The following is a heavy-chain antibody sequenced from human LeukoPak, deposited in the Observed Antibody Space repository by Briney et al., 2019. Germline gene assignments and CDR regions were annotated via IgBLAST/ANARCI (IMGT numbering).Heavy chain of an antibody. D-gene: IGHD3-22*01. J-gene: IGHJ4*02. V-gene: IGHV4-34*01. CDR3: ARGLLGVVVIYDY. Sequence: PSETLSLTCAVYGGSFSGYYWSWIRQPPGKGLEWIGEINHSGSTNYNPSLKSRVTISVDTSKNQFSLKLSSVTAADTAVYYCARGLLGVVVIYDYWGQRTLVTVSS. CDR2: INHSGST. CDR1: GGSFSGYY.